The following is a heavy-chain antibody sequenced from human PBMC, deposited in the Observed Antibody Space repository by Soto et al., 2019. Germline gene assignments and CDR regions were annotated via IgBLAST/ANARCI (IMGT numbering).Heavy chain of an antibody. CDR1: GGSIRSGGNY. D-gene: IGHD4-17*01. CDR2: IYYTGST. J-gene: IGHJ6*02. V-gene: IGHV4-31*03. Sequence: SETLSLTCTVSGGSIRSGGNYWSWIRQHPGKGLEWIGYIYYTGSTYYNPSLKSRVTISVDTSKNQFSLKLTSVTAADTAVYYCARDDEVNYDDYGGSDHYYGMDVWGQGTTVT. CDR3: ARDDEVNYDDYGGSDHYYGMDV.